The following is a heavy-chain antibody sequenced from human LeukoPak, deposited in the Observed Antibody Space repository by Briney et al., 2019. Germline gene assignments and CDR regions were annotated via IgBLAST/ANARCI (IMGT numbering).Heavy chain of an antibody. CDR1: GGSFSGYY. J-gene: IGHJ3*01. CDR2: INHSGST. D-gene: IGHD3-22*01. Sequence: SETLSLTCAVYGGSFSGYYWSWIRQPPGKGLEWIGEINHSGSTNYNPSLKSRVTISVDTSKNQFSLKLSSVTAADTAVYYRARGHTYYYDSSGYYFTWGQGTMVTVSS. V-gene: IGHV4-34*01. CDR3: ARGHTYYYDSSGYYFT.